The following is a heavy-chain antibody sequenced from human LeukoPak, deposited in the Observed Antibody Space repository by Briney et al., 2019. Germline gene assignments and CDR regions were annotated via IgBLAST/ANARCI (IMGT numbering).Heavy chain of an antibody. D-gene: IGHD3-3*01. V-gene: IGHV4-59*01. Sequence: SETLSLTCTVSGGSISSYYWSWIRQPPGKGLEWIGYIYYSGSTNYNPSLKSRVTISVDTSKNQFSLKLSSVTAADTAVYYCARWDYDFWSGDAFDIWGQGTIVTVSS. CDR3: ARWDYDFWSGDAFDI. CDR1: GGSISSYY. CDR2: IYYSGST. J-gene: IGHJ3*02.